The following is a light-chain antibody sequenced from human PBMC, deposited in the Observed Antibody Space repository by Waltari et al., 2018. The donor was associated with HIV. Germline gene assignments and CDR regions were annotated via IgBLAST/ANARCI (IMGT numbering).Light chain of an antibody. CDR2: EDS. Sequence: SYVLTQPPSVSVAPGQTARITCGGNNIGSKSVHWYQQKPGQAPVLVVYEDSDRPSGIPERFAGSNSGNTASLTISRVEAGDEADYYCQVWDSSSDHYVFGTGTKVTVL. V-gene: IGLV3-21*02. J-gene: IGLJ1*01. CDR3: QVWDSSSDHYV. CDR1: NIGSKS.